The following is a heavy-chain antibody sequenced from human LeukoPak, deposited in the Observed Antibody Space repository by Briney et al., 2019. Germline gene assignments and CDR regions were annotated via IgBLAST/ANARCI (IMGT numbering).Heavy chain of an antibody. CDR2: ISGSGGST. V-gene: IGHV3-23*01. J-gene: IGHJ3*01. Sequence: PGGSLRLSCAASGFTFSSYGMSWVRQAPGKGLEWVSAISGSGGSTYYADSVKGRFTITRDNAKNTLFLQMNSLRADDTAVYYCVRNAAMAADVWGQGTMVTVSS. CDR1: GFTFSSYG. CDR3: VRNAAMAADV. D-gene: IGHD5-18*01.